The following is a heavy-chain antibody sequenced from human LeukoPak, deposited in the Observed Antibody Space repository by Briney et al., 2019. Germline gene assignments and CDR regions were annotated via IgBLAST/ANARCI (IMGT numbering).Heavy chain of an antibody. CDR3: ASHERQWLNFDY. Sequence: PSETLSLTCTVSGGSISSSSYYWGWIRQPPGKGLEWIGSIYYSGSTYYNPSLKSRVTISVDTSKNQFSLKLSSVTAADTAVYYCASHERQWLNFDYWGQGTLVTVSS. V-gene: IGHV4-39*01. D-gene: IGHD6-19*01. CDR2: IYYSGST. J-gene: IGHJ4*02. CDR1: GGSISSSSYY.